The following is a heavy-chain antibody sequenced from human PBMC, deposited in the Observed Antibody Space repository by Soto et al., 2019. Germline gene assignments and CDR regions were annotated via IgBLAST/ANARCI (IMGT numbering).Heavy chain of an antibody. D-gene: IGHD3-10*01. CDR2: ISGSGPYT. V-gene: IGHV3-11*06. Sequence: QVQLVESGGGLVKPGGSLRLSCAASGFTFNDYYMSWVRQAPGKGLEGVSYISGSGPYTKYADSVKGRFTISRDNAKNSLYLQMSSLRVEDTAVYYCARVPVTMVRGYGMAVWGQGTTVTVSS. CDR3: ARVPVTMVRGYGMAV. J-gene: IGHJ6*02. CDR1: GFTFNDYY.